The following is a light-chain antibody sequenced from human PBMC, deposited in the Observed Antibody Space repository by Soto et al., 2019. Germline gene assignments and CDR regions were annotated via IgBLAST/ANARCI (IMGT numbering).Light chain of an antibody. CDR2: GAS. Sequence: EIVMTQSPATLSVSPGERATLSCRASQSVSSNLAWYQQKPGQAPRLLIYGASTRATGIPDRFSGSGSGTDFTLTISSLEPEDFAVYYCQQGSNGYTFGQGTKLEIK. CDR1: QSVSSN. V-gene: IGKV3D-15*01. J-gene: IGKJ2*01. CDR3: QQGSNGYT.